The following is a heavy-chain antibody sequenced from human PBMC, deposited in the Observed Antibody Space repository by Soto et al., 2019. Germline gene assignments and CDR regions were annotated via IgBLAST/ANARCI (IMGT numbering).Heavy chain of an antibody. J-gene: IGHJ4*02. V-gene: IGHV4-39*01. CDR2: IYYSGST. D-gene: IGHD7-27*01. CDR1: GGSISSSSYY. Sequence: SETLSLTCTVSGGSISSSSYYWGWIRQPPGKGLEWIGSIYYSGSTYYNPSLKSRVTISVDTSKNQFSLKLSSVTAADTAVYYCARATLGVDYWGQGTLVTVSS. CDR3: ARATLGVDY.